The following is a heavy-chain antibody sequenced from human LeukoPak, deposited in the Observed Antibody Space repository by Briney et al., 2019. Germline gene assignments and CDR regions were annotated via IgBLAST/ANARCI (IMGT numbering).Heavy chain of an antibody. CDR1: GGSFSGYY. J-gene: IGHJ6*03. CDR2: INHNEST. Sequence: SETLSLTCAVYGGSFSGYYWSWIRQPPGEGLELIGEINHNESTNYNPSLKGRVVISVDTSKNEFSMKLSSVTAADTAVYYCARGLSSGYYRYYYYYMDVWGKGTTVTVSS. D-gene: IGHD3-22*01. V-gene: IGHV4-34*01. CDR3: ARGLSSGYYRYYYYYMDV.